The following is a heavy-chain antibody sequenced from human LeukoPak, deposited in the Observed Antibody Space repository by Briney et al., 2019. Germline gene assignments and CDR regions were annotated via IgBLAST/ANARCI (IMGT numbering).Heavy chain of an antibody. CDR1: GFTFSSYW. D-gene: IGHD3-22*01. V-gene: IGHV3-7*01. CDR2: TNRVGSEK. J-gene: IGHJ4*02. CDR3: ARDSSGFE. Sequence: GGSLRLSCAVSGFTFSSYWMSWVREAPGKGLEWVANTNRVGSEKYYVDSVKGRFTISRDNAKNSLYLQMNSLRAEDTAVYYCARDSSGFEWGQGTLVTVPS.